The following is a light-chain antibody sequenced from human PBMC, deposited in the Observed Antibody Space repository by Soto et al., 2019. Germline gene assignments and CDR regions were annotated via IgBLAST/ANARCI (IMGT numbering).Light chain of an antibody. CDR2: GNS. J-gene: IGLJ3*02. CDR3: QAWVRNTAVDRSTAV. V-gene: IGLV1-40*01. Sequence: QAVVTQPPSVSGAPGQRVTISCTGSSSNIGAGYDVHWYQQLPGTAPKLLIYGNSNRPSGVPDRFSGSKSGTSASLAITGLQAEDEADYYCQAWVRNTAVDRSTAVFGGGTKVTVL. CDR1: SSNIGAGYD.